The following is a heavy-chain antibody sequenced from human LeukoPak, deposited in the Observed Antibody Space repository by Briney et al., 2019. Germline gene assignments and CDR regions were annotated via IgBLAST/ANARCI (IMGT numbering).Heavy chain of an antibody. J-gene: IGHJ5*02. CDR1: GGSVSSYY. CDR2: VYYSGST. Sequence: SETLSLTCTVSGGSVSSYYWSWIRQPPGKGLEWIGYVYYSGSTNYNPSLKSRVTISLDTSKNQFSLKLSSVTAADTAAYYCARDLFPFDPWGQGTLVTVSS. CDR3: ARDLFPFDP. V-gene: IGHV4-59*02.